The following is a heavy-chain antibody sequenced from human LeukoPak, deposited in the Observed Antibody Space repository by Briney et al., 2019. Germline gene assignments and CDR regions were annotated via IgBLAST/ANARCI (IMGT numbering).Heavy chain of an antibody. D-gene: IGHD6-13*01. CDR3: ARDLAYEYSSRGVY. CDR1: GFSFSIYS. V-gene: IGHV3-30*03. Sequence: PGGSLRLSCAASGFSFSIYSLNWVRQAPGKGLEWVAVISYDGSNEYYADSVKGRFTISRDNSKNTLYLQMNSLRAEDTAVYYCARDLAYEYSSRGVYWGQGTLVTVSS. J-gene: IGHJ4*02. CDR2: ISYDGSNE.